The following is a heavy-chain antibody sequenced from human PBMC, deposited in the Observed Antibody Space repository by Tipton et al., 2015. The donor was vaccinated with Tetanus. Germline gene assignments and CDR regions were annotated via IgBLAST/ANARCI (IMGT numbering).Heavy chain of an antibody. Sequence: TLSLTCRVSGDSITDSHWSWIRQPPGKGLEWIAKIYFREGTDYNPSLQGRVRISLDTSKSQISLKLTSVTAADTAVYYCARANYDFPKKGPFDSWGQGSLVIVSS. CDR3: ARANYDFPKKGPFDS. J-gene: IGHJ4*02. CDR1: GDSITDSH. D-gene: IGHD3-3*01. CDR2: IYFREGT. V-gene: IGHV4-59*01.